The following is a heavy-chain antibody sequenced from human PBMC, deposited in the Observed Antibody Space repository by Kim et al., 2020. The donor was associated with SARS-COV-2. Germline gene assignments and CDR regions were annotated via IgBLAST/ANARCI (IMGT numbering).Heavy chain of an antibody. CDR1: GGSISSGSYY. J-gene: IGHJ5*02. CDR3: ARGLDYGDYIDP. Sequence: SETLSLTCTVSGGSISSGSYYWSWIRQPAGKGLEWIGRIYTSGSTNYNPSLKSRVTISVDTSKNQFSLKLSSVTAADTAVYYCARGLDYGDYIDPWGQGTLVTVSS. D-gene: IGHD4-17*01. CDR2: IYTSGST. V-gene: IGHV4-61*02.